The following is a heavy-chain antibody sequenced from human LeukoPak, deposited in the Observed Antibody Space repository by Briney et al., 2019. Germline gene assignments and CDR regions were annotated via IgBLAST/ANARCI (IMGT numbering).Heavy chain of an antibody. CDR2: INPNSGGT. CDR3: ARARGGSGSYYTPYYFDY. J-gene: IGHJ4*02. Sequence: ASVKVSCKASGYTFTGYYMHWVRQAPGQGLEWMGWINPNSGGTNYAQKFQGRVTITRATTISTAYMELSRLRSDDTAVYYCARARGGSGSYYTPYYFDYWGQGTLVTVSS. D-gene: IGHD3-10*01. CDR1: GYTFTGYY. V-gene: IGHV1-2*02.